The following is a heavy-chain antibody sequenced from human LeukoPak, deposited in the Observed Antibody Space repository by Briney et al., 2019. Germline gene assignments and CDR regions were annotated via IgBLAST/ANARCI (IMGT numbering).Heavy chain of an antibody. CDR2: ISSRSRYI. D-gene: IGHD5-18*01. CDR3: ARDTIEDTWPPGAFNI. V-gene: IGHV3-21*01. Sequence: PGGSLRLSCAVSGFTFSSYNMNWVRQAPGKGLEWVSSISSRSRYIYDADSVKGRFTISRDNAKNSLYLQMDSLRAEDTAVYYCARDTIEDTWPPGAFNIWGRGTMVTVSS. CDR1: GFTFSSYN. J-gene: IGHJ3*02.